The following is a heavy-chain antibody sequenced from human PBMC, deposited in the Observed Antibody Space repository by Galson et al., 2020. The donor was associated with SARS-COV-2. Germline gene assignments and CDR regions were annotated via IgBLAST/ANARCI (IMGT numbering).Heavy chain of an antibody. CDR3: AREGGAAAAGHDAFDI. J-gene: IGHJ3*02. Sequence: ASVKVSCKASGGTFSSYAISWVRQAPGQGLEWMGGIIPIFGTANYAQKFQGRVTITTDESTSTAYMELSSLRSEDTAVYYCAREGGAAAAGHDAFDIWGQGTMVTVSS. V-gene: IGHV1-69*05. CDR2: IIPIFGTA. CDR1: GGTFSSYA. D-gene: IGHD6-13*01.